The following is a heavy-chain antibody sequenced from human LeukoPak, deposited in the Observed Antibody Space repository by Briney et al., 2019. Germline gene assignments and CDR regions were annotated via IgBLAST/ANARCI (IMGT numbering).Heavy chain of an antibody. CDR2: IDPVDSHT. J-gene: IGHJ4*02. V-gene: IGHV5-10-1*01. Sequence: KPGESLRISCKGSGYTFTNNWITWVRQMPGRGLEWMGRIDPVDSHTDYNPSFQGHVTISVDKAINTVYPQWGSLEASDSAMYYCARGRGWVDYWGQGALVTVSS. D-gene: IGHD6-19*01. CDR1: GYTFTNNW. CDR3: ARGRGWVDY.